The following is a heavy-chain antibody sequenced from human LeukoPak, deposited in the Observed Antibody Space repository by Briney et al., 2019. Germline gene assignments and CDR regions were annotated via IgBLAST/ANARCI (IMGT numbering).Heavy chain of an antibody. CDR2: ISSSSSSI. J-gene: IGHJ4*02. CDR1: GFMFSAYA. Sequence: GGSLRLSCAASGFMFSAYAMNWVRQAPGKGLEWISYISSSSSSIYYADSVKGRFTISRDNARTSLCLQMDSLRVDDTAVYFCARENGYRLDYRGQGSLVSVSS. D-gene: IGHD5-18*01. V-gene: IGHV3-48*04. CDR3: ARENGYRLDY.